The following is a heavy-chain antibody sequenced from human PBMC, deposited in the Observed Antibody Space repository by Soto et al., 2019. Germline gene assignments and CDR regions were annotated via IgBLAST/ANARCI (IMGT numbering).Heavy chain of an antibody. CDR2: ISYDGSNK. Sequence: PLRLSWAASELTFINYGMHWIRQAPGKGLEWVAVISYDGSNKYYADSVKGRFTISRDNSKNTLYLQMNSLRAEDTAVYYCAKDPLDYGDYPHYYYYYGMDVWGQGTTVTVSS. V-gene: IGHV3-30*18. J-gene: IGHJ6*02. D-gene: IGHD4-17*01. CDR3: AKDPLDYGDYPHYYYYYGMDV. CDR1: ELTFINYG.